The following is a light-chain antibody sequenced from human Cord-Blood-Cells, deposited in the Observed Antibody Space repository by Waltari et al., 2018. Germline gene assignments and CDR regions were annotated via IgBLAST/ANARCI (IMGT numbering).Light chain of an antibody. V-gene: IGKV3-20*01. Sequence: EIVLTQSPGTLSLSPAERSTLSCRASQSVSSSYLAWYQQKPGQAPRPLTYGASSRATGIPDRFSGSGSGTDFTLTISRLEPEDFAVYYCQQYGSSPTFGQGTKVEIK. CDR1: QSVSSSY. J-gene: IGKJ1*01. CDR3: QQYGSSPT. CDR2: GAS.